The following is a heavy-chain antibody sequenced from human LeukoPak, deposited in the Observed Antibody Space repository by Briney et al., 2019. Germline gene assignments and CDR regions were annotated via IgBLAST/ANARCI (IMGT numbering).Heavy chain of an antibody. D-gene: IGHD1-14*01. CDR2: IYYSGST. J-gene: IGHJ2*01. CDR1: GGSISSPSNH. CDR3: ARNKSPGGYFDL. V-gene: IGHV4-39*07. Sequence: SETLSLTCTVSGGSISSPSNHWDWIRQPPGKGLEWIGSIYYSGSTYYNPSLKSRVSISVDTSKNQFSLKLNSVTAADTAVYYCARNKSPGGYFDLWGRGTLVTVSS.